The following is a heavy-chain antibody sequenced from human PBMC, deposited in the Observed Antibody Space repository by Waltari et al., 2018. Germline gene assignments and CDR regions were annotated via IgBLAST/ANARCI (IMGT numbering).Heavy chain of an antibody. CDR1: GYSFTSYW. V-gene: IGHV5-51*01. Sequence: EVQLVQSGAEVKKPGESLKISCKGSGYSFTSYWIGWVRQMPGKGLEWMGIIYPGDPDTRYSPSFQGQVTISADKSISTAYLQWSSLKASDTAMYYCARRGGYCSSTSCYHLYYFDYWGQGTLVTVSS. CDR2: IYPGDPDT. CDR3: ARRGGYCSSTSCYHLYYFDY. D-gene: IGHD2-2*01. J-gene: IGHJ4*02.